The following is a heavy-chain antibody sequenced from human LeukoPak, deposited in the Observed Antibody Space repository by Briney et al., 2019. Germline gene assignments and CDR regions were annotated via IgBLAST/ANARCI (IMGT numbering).Heavy chain of an antibody. CDR2: INWNGGST. D-gene: IGHD3-10*01. V-gene: IGHV3-20*04. CDR1: GFTFDDYG. Sequence: SGGSLRLSCAAAGFTFDDYGMSWVRQAPGKGLEWVPGINWNGGSTGYADSVKGRFTISRDNAKNSLYLQMNSLRAEDTALYYCASISGPDYYGSGSYLRDYWGQGTLVTVSS. CDR3: ASISGPDYYGSGSYLRDY. J-gene: IGHJ4*02.